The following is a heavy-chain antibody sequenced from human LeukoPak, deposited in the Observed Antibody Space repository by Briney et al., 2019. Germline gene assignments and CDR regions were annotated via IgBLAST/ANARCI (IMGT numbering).Heavy chain of an antibody. D-gene: IGHD5-12*01. V-gene: IGHV4-34*01. CDR2: INHSGST. CDR3: ARGLRWASRLPSI. Sequence: SETLSLTCAVYGGSFSGYYWSWIRQPPGKGLEWIGEINHSGSTDYNPSLKSRVTISVDTSKNQFSLKLSSVTAADTAVYYCARGLRWASRLPSIWGQGTMVTVSS. J-gene: IGHJ3*02. CDR1: GGSFSGYY.